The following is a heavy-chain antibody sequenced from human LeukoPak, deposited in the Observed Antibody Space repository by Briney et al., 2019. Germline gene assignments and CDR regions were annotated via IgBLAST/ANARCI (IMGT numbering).Heavy chain of an antibody. CDR2: ISHSGST. V-gene: IGHV4-30-2*01. J-gene: IGHJ4*02. CDR3: ARDEEVSSSWYGDY. Sequence: SETLSLTCAVSGGSISSGGYSWSWIRQPPGKGRGWIGYISHSGSTYYTPSLKSRVTISVDRSKNQFSLKLSSVTAADTAVYYCARDEEVSSSWYGDYWGQGTLVTVSS. CDR1: GGSISSGGYS. D-gene: IGHD6-13*01.